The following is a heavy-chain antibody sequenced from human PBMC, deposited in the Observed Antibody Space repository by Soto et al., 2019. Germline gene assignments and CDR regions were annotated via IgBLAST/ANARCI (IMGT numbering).Heavy chain of an antibody. Sequence: GGSLRLSCAASGFTISNYNMHWVRQAPGKGPEWVALISYDGSNQYYADSVKGRSTISRDNSKTTLYLQMNSLRAEDTAMYYCAKDKGYTYGHAFDYWGQGTLVTVSS. D-gene: IGHD5-18*01. CDR3: AKDKGYTYGHAFDY. J-gene: IGHJ4*02. CDR2: ISYDGSNQ. V-gene: IGHV3-30*18. CDR1: GFTISNYN.